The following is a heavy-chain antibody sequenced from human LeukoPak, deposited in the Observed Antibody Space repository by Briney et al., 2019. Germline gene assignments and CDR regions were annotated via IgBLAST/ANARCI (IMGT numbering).Heavy chain of an antibody. CDR1: GFTFSSYA. V-gene: IGHV3-23*01. CDR3: AKDSEYYDSSGYYSYFDY. Sequence: GSLRLSCAASGFTFSSYAMSWVRQAPGKGLEWVSAISGSGGSTYYADSVKGRFTISRDNSKNTLYLQMNSLRAEDTAVYYCAKDSEYYDSSGYYSYFDYWGQGTLVTVSS. J-gene: IGHJ4*02. CDR2: ISGSGGST. D-gene: IGHD3-22*01.